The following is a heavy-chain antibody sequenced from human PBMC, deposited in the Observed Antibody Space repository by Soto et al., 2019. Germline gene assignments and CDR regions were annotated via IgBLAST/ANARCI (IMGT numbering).Heavy chain of an antibody. Sequence: KPSEPLSLTCAVSGYSISSGYYWGWIRQPPGKGLERIGSIYSTGSTYYNPSLKSRISMSVDTSKNQFALILSSVSAADTAVYYCARDAIRGSAAMKTYWGLGTLVTVSS. CDR3: ARDAIRGSAAMKTY. V-gene: IGHV4-38-2*02. J-gene: IGHJ4*02. CDR1: GYSISSGYY. CDR2: IYSTGST.